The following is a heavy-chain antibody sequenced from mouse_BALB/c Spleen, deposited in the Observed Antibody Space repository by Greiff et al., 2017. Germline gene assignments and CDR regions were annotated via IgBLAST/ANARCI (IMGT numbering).Heavy chain of an antibody. Sequence: VQLQQPGAELVKPGASVKLSCKASGYTFTSYWMHWVKQRPGQGLEWIGEINPSNGRTNYNEKFKSKATLTVDKSSSTAYMQLSSLTSEDSAVYYCARYGSGFAYWGQGTLVTVSA. CDR2: INPSNGRT. V-gene: IGHV1S81*02. CDR3: ARYGSGFAY. J-gene: IGHJ3*01. D-gene: IGHD2-2*01. CDR1: GYTFTSYW.